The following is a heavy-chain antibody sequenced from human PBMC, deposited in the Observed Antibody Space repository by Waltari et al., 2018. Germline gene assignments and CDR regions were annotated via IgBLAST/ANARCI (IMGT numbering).Heavy chain of an antibody. Sequence: QVQLQQWGAGLLKPSETLSLTCAVYGGSFSGYYWSWIRQPPGKGLEWIGEINHSGSTNYNPSLKSRVTISVDTSKNQFSVKLSSVTAADTAVYYCAIGSITPVGADYWGQGTLVTVSS. D-gene: IGHD3-10*01. J-gene: IGHJ4*02. CDR1: GGSFSGYY. CDR2: INHSGST. CDR3: AIGSITPVGADY. V-gene: IGHV4-34*01.